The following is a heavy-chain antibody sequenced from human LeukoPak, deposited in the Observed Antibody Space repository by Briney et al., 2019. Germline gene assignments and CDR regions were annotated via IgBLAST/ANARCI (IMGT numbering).Heavy chain of an antibody. CDR2: IKWNGGST. J-gene: IGHJ6*03. Sequence: GPPLSLSCAPSGFTLADDGIGWVRLAPGKGLGWHPIIKWNGGSTSYADSGKDRLSPSRDNAKNSMYLQMNSLRAEDTALYYCATQPEWEAVAGTWSYYYYMDIWGKGTTVTVSS. V-gene: IGHV3-20*04. CDR1: GFTLADDG. D-gene: IGHD6-19*01. CDR3: ATQPEWEAVAGTWSYYYYMDI.